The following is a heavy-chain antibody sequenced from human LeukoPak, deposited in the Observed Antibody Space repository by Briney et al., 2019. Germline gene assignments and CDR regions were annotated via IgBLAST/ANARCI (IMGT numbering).Heavy chain of an antibody. CDR2: MNPNSGNT. J-gene: IGHJ1*01. CDR1: GYTFTSYD. V-gene: IGHV1-8*01. Sequence: ASVKVSCKASGYTFTSYDINWVRQATRQGLEWMGWMNPNSGNTGYAQKFQGRVTMARNTSISTAYMELSSLRSEDTAVYYCARGHVGDGYNLLAEYFQHWGQGTLVTVSS. D-gene: IGHD5-24*01. CDR3: ARGHVGDGYNLLAEYFQH.